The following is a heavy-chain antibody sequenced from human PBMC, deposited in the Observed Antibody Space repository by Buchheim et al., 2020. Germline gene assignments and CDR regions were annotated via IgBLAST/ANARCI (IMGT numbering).Heavy chain of an antibody. CDR3: GDPPAAA. D-gene: IGHD2-15*01. V-gene: IGHV4-4*02. CDR2: IYHTGDT. CDR1: GDSISSSRW. Sequence: VQLQESGPRLVKPSRTLSLTCAVSGDSISSSRWWTWVRQPPGKGLEWIGEIYHTGDTNYNASLGGRVTISIDKSRNQFSLGLTSVTDTDTAVYYCGDPPAAAWGQGTL. J-gene: IGHJ4*02.